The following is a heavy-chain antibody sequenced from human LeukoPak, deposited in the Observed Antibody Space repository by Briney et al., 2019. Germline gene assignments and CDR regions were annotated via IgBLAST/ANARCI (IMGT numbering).Heavy chain of an antibody. Sequence: SETLSLTCSVSGDSISGYYWSWIRQRPGETLEWIAYIHHSGSTEYNPSLRSRVTMSVDTSKNQVSLKLSSVTAADTAMYYCAREGYDSSGYYLDYWGQGTLVTVSS. CDR1: GDSISGYY. J-gene: IGHJ4*02. CDR2: IHHSGST. V-gene: IGHV4-59*01. D-gene: IGHD3-22*01. CDR3: AREGYDSSGYYLDY.